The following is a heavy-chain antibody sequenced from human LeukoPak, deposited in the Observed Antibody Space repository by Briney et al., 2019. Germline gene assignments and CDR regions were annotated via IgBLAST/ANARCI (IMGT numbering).Heavy chain of an antibody. Sequence: PGGSLRLSCAASGFTLISYDMHWVRQAPGKGLEWVSDIGTAGDTYYPGSVKGRFTISRDNGKNSLYLQMNSLRAGDTAVYYCARSLYSSGDHWGQGTLVTVSS. CDR2: IGTAGDT. V-gene: IGHV3-13*01. J-gene: IGHJ5*02. D-gene: IGHD6-19*01. CDR1: GFTLISYD. CDR3: ARSLYSSGDH.